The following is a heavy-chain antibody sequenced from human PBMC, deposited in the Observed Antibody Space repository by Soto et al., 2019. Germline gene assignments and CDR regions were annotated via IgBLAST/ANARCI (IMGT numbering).Heavy chain of an antibody. J-gene: IGHJ4*02. CDR2: ISWNSGSI. V-gene: IGHV3-9*01. Sequence: GGSLRLSCAASGFTFDDYAMHWVRQAPGKGLEWVSGISWNSGSICYADSVKGRSTISRDNAKNSLYLQMNSLRAEVTALYYCSKDIQAAAGFDYWCKGTLVTVSS. CDR3: SKDIQAAAGFDY. CDR1: GFTFDDYA. D-gene: IGHD6-13*01.